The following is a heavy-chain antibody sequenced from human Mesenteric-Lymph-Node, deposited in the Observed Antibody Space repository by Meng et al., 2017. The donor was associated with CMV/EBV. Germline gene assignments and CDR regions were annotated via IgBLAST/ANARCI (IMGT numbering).Heavy chain of an antibody. Sequence: GSLRLSCTVSGGSISNYYWSWIRQPPGKGLEWIGNIFYSGTTNYNPSLKSRVTMSVDTSKNQFSLKLSSVTAADTAVYYCARTDCSTTSCYSYFDYWGQGTLVTVSS. J-gene: IGHJ4*02. V-gene: IGHV4-59*01. CDR2: IFYSGTT. CDR1: GGSISNYY. CDR3: ARTDCSTTSCYSYFDY. D-gene: IGHD2-2*01.